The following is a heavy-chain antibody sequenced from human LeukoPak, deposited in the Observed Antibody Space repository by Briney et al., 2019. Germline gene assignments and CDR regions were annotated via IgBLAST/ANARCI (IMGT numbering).Heavy chain of an antibody. V-gene: IGHV4-39*07. CDR3: ASSHYDFWSGPTRGADYFDY. D-gene: IGHD3-3*01. Sequence: PSETLSLTCTVSGGSISSSSYYWGWIRQPPGKGLEWIGSIYYSGSTYYNPSLKSRVTISVDTSKNQFSLKLSSVTAADTAVYYCASSHYDFWSGPTRGADYFDYWGQGTLVTVSS. CDR2: IYYSGST. CDR1: GGSISSSSYY. J-gene: IGHJ4*02.